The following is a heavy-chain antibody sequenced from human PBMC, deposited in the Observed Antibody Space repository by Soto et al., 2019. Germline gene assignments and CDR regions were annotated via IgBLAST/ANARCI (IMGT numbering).Heavy chain of an antibody. CDR3: AHSSRYAAFDI. CDR2: VFWDDEK. Sequence: QITLKESGPALVKDTQTLTLTCAFSGFSLSATGVSVGWIRQPPGKALEWLALVFWDDEKRYSPSLRNRLTITKDTSKNQVVLTMTNVDPADTATFYCAHSSRYAAFDIWGQGTLVTVSS. V-gene: IGHV2-5*02. CDR1: GFSLSATGVS. D-gene: IGHD3-9*01. J-gene: IGHJ3*02.